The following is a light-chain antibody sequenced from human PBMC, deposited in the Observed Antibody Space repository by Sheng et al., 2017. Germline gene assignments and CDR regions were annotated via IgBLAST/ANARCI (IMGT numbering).Light chain of an antibody. J-gene: IGKJ3*01. CDR3: QQYVRSPFT. CDR1: QSFSSSY. CDR2: AAS. Sequence: EIVLTQSPGTLSLSPGERATLSCRASQSFSSSYLTWYQQKPGQAPRLLIYAASERATGTPDRFSGGGSGTEFTLTISRLEPEDFAVYYCQQYVRSPFTFGPGTKVDI. V-gene: IGKV3-20*01.